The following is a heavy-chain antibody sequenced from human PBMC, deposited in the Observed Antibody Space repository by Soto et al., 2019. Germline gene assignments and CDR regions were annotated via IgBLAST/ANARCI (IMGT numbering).Heavy chain of an antibody. CDR1: GFTFDDYA. Sequence: EVQLVESGGGLVQPGRSLRLSCAASGFTFDDYAMHWVRQAPGKGLEWVSGISWNVGSIAYADSVKGRFTISRDNAKNSLYLQMNSLRAEDTALYYCAKGVAGWYYFDYWGQGPRVTVSS. D-gene: IGHD3-3*01. V-gene: IGHV3-9*01. CDR2: ISWNVGSI. J-gene: IGHJ4*02. CDR3: AKGVAGWYYFDY.